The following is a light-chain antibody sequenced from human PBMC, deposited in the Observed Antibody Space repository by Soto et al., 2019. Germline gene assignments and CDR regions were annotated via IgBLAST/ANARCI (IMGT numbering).Light chain of an antibody. CDR3: QQYGGSPFT. CDR2: AAS. Sequence: EIVLTQSPGPLSLSPGERATLSCRASQSVSVNSLAWYQQKGGQAPRLLIYAASTRATGVPDRFSGSGSGTDFALTISRLGTEDFAVYYCQQYGGSPFTFGPGTKVDIK. V-gene: IGKV3-20*01. CDR1: QSVSVNS. J-gene: IGKJ3*01.